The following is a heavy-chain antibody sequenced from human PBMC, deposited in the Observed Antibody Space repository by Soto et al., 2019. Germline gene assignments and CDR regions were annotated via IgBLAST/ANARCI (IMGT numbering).Heavy chain of an antibody. CDR3: AKESIVVVPAAIGVDSPYYFDY. Sequence: GGSLRLSCAASGFTFSSCAMSWVRQAPGKGLEWVSAISGSGGSTYYADSVKGRFTISRDNSKNTLYLQMNSLRAEDTAVYYCAKESIVVVPAAIGVDSPYYFDYWGQGTLVTVSS. J-gene: IGHJ4*02. CDR2: ISGSGGST. D-gene: IGHD2-2*01. V-gene: IGHV3-23*01. CDR1: GFTFSSCA.